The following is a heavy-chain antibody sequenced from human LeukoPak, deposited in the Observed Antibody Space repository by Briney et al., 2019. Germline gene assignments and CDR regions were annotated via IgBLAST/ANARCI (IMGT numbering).Heavy chain of an antibody. CDR1: GFTDSNNY. D-gene: IGHD3-10*01. CDR3: TRSGI. CDR2: IDSGGST. J-gene: IGHJ4*02. Sequence: GGSLRLSCAASGFTDSNNYMNWVRQAPGKGLEWVSVIDSGGSTYYTDSVKGRLTISRDSVNNTLYLQMNSLGAEDTAVYYCTRSGIWGQGTLVTVSS. V-gene: IGHV3-53*01.